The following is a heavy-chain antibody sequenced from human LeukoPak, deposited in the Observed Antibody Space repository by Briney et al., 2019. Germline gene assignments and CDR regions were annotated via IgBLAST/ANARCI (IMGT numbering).Heavy chain of an antibody. CDR3: AKDAGDSSGWYWFDP. Sequence: PGGSLRLSCAASGFTFSSYWMHWVRQAPGKGLVWVSRINSDGSSTSYADSVKGRFTISRDNAKNTLYLQMNSLRTEDTALYYCAKDAGDSSGWYWFDPWGQGTLVTVSS. D-gene: IGHD6-19*01. J-gene: IGHJ5*02. V-gene: IGHV3-74*01. CDR1: GFTFSSYW. CDR2: INSDGSST.